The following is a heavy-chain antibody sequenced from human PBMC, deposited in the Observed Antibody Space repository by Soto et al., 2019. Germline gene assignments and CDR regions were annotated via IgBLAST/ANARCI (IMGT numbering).Heavy chain of an antibody. CDR2: INHSGST. D-gene: IGHD1-26*01. V-gene: IGHV4-34*01. CDR3: ERVCVGYTTDDAFDI. Sequence: QVQLQQWGAGLLKPSETLSLTCAVYGGSFSGYYCSWIRQPPGKGLAWIGEINHSGSTNYNPSLKSRVTISVDTSKNQFSLKLSSVTAADTAVYYCERVCVGYTTDDAFDIWGQGTMVTVSS. J-gene: IGHJ3*02. CDR1: GGSFSGYY.